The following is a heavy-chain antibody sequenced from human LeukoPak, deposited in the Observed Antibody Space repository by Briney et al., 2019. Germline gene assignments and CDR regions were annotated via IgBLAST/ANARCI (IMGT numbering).Heavy chain of an antibody. CDR1: GFTFSNAW. CDR2: IKSKTDGGTT. CDR3: TTVPLGIRYFDWDPGHPSFDY. V-gene: IGHV3-15*01. D-gene: IGHD3-9*01. J-gene: IGHJ4*02. Sequence: PGGSLRLSCAASGFTFSNAWMSWVRQAPGKGLEWVGRIKSKTDGGTTDYAAPVKGRFAISRDDSKNTLYLQMNSLKTEDTAVYYCTTVPLGIRYFDWDPGHPSFDYWGQGTLVTVSS.